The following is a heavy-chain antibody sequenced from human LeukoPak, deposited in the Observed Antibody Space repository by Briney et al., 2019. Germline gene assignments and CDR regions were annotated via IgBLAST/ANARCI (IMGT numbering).Heavy chain of an antibody. J-gene: IGHJ4*02. V-gene: IGHV4-59*01. D-gene: IGHD5-12*01. CDR3: ARADRYSGYDFRGGSFDY. Sequence: PSETLPLTCTVSGGSISSYYWSWIRQPPGKGPEWIGYIYYSGSTNYNPSLKSRVTISVDTSKNQFSLKLSSVTAADTAVYYCARADRYSGYDFRGGSFDYWGQGTLVTVSS. CDR1: GGSISSYY. CDR2: IYYSGST.